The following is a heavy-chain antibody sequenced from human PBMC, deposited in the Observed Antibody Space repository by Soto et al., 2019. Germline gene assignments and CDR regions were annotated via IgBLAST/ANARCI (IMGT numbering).Heavy chain of an antibody. CDR3: ARSQGSSTSLEIYYYYYYGMDV. Sequence: QVQLVQSGAEVKKPGSSVKVSCKASGGTFSSYAISWVRQAPGQGLEWMGGIIPSSDTTNYAQKFQGRVTITADESKSTAYMELSSLRSEDTAVYYCARSQGSSTSLEIYYYYYYGMDVWGQWTTVTVSS. J-gene: IGHJ6*02. CDR2: IIPSSDTT. V-gene: IGHV1-69*01. CDR1: GGTFSSYA. D-gene: IGHD2-2*01.